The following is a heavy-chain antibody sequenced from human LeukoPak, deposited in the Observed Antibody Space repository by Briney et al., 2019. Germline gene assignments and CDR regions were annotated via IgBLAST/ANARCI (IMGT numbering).Heavy chain of an antibody. Sequence: SVKVSCKASGYTFTGYYMHWVRQAPGQGLEWMGWINPNSGGTNYAQKFQGRVTMTRDTSISTAYMELSRLRSDDTAVYYCARDGYNSGGTFDYWGQGTLVTVSS. CDR2: INPNSGGT. D-gene: IGHD5-24*01. J-gene: IGHJ4*02. V-gene: IGHV1-2*02. CDR1: GYTFTGYY. CDR3: ARDGYNSGGTFDY.